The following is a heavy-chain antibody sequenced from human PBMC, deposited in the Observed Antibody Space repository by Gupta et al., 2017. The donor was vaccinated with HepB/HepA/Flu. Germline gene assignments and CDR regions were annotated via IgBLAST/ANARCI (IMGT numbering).Heavy chain of an antibody. Sequence: EVPLLESGGGLVQPGGSLRLSCAASGFTFSSYAMSWVRQAPGKGLEWVSAISGSGGSTYYADSVKGRFTISRDNSKNTLYLQMNSLRAEDTAVYYCAKDLGIAYCGGDCYLDAFDIWGQGTMVTVSS. V-gene: IGHV3-23*01. D-gene: IGHD2-21*02. CDR3: AKDLGIAYCGGDCYLDAFDI. CDR1: GFTFSSYA. CDR2: ISGSGGST. J-gene: IGHJ3*02.